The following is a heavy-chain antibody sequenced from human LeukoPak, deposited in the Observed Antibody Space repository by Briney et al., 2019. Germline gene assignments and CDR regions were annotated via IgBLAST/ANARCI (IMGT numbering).Heavy chain of an antibody. J-gene: IGHJ3*02. Sequence: GGSLRLSCAASGFTFSSYAMHWVRQAPGKGLEWVAVISYDGSNKYYADSVKGRFTISRDNSKNTLYLQMNSLRAEDTAVYYCARDWGYYAFDIWGQGTMVTVSS. V-gene: IGHV3-30*04. D-gene: IGHD2-15*01. CDR1: GFTFSSYA. CDR3: ARDWGYYAFDI. CDR2: ISYDGSNK.